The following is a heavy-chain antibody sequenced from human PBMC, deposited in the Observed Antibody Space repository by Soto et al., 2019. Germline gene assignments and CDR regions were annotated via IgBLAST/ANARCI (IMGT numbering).Heavy chain of an antibody. CDR3: AKGEPTVLNWFGA. D-gene: IGHD1-26*01. Sequence: PGGSLRLSCAASGFTFSSYAMNWVRQAPGKGLEWISVISNSGHSAYYADSVKGRFTISRDNSKNTLYLQIKSLRAEDTAAYYCAKGEPTVLNWFGAWGQGTLGTVSS. CDR2: ISNSGHSA. V-gene: IGHV3-23*01. J-gene: IGHJ5*02. CDR1: GFTFSSYA.